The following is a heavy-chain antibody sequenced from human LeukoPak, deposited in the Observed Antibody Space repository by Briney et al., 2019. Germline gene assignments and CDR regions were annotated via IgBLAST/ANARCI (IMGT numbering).Heavy chain of an antibody. CDR3: ARELYYYDSSGYYPDY. D-gene: IGHD3-22*01. Sequence: SETLSLTCTVSGGSISSYYWSWIRQPAGKGLEWIGRIYTSGSTNYNPSLKSRVTMSVDTSKNQFSLKLSSVTAADTAVYYCARELYYYDSSGYYPDYWGQGTPVTVSS. J-gene: IGHJ4*02. CDR2: IYTSGST. CDR1: GGSISSYY. V-gene: IGHV4-4*07.